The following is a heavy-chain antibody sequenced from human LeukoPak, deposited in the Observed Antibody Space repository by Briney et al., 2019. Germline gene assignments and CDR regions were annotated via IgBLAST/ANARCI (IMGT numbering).Heavy chain of an antibody. D-gene: IGHD1-7*01. CDR2: IFYSGST. V-gene: IGHV4-39*07. J-gene: IGHJ5*02. CDR1: GGSISTSSYY. CDR3: ARDLKGITGTIFDP. Sequence: SETLSLTCTVSGGSISTSSYYWGWVRQPPGKGLEWIGNIFYSGSTYYSPSLKSRVTISLDTSRNQFSLKLSSVTAADTAVYYCARDLKGITGTIFDPWGQGTLVTVSS.